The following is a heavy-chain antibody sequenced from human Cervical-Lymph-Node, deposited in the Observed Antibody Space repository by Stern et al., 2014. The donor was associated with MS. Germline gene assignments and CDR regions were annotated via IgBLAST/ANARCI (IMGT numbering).Heavy chain of an antibody. CDR2: ISGSGGST. D-gene: IGHD6-19*01. J-gene: IGHJ4*02. Sequence: EVQLVESGGGLVQPGGSLRLSCAASGFTFSSYAMSWVRQAPGKGLEWVSAISGSGGSTYYADSVKGRFTISRANSKKPLYLQMNSLRAEDTAVYYGASRTIAVAGTIDYWGQGTLVTVSS. V-gene: IGHV3-23*04. CDR3: ASRTIAVAGTIDY. CDR1: GFTFSSYA.